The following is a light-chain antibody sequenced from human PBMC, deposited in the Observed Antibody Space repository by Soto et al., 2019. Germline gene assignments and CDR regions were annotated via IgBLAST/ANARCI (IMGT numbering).Light chain of an antibody. CDR2: DAS. J-gene: IGKJ5*01. CDR1: QSVSNNY. Sequence: DIVLTQSPGSLSLSPGERATLSCRASQSVSNNYLAWYQQKPGQAPRLLIYDASNRATGIPARFSGSGSGTDFTLTISCLEPEDFAVYYCKQRSNLPPTFGQGTRLEIK. CDR3: KQRSNLPPT. V-gene: IGKV3-11*01.